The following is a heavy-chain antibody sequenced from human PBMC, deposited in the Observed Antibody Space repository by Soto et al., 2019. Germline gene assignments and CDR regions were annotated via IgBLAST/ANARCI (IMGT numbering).Heavy chain of an antibody. CDR2: SRNKANSYTT. Sequence: EMQLVESGGGLVQPGGSLRLSCAASGFTFSDHYMDWVRQAPGKGLEWVGRSRNKANSYTTEYAASVKGRFTISRDDSKNSLYLQMNSLKTEDTAVYYCVTIAAAVDYWGQGTLVTVSS. J-gene: IGHJ4*02. V-gene: IGHV3-72*01. D-gene: IGHD6-13*01. CDR3: VTIAAAVDY. CDR1: GFTFSDHY.